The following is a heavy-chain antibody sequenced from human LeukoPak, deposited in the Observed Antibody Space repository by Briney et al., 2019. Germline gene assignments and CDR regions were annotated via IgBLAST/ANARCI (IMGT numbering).Heavy chain of an antibody. V-gene: IGHV5-51*01. CDR2: IYPGDSDT. Sequence: GESLKISCKGSGYTFTTNWIAWVRQMPGKGLEWMGIIYPGDSDTRYSPSFQGQVTISADKSISTAYLQWRSLKASDTAMYYCARSLRVGTTNYYYYMDVWGKGTTVTISS. D-gene: IGHD1-26*01. CDR1: GYTFTTNW. J-gene: IGHJ6*03. CDR3: ARSLRVGTTNYYYYMDV.